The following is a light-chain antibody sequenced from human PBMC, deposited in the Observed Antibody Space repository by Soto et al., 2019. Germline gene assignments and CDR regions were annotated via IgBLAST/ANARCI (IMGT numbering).Light chain of an antibody. CDR3: QVWDSSTEHYV. CDR1: NIESKS. V-gene: IGLV3-21*02. Sequence: SYERTQPPSVSVAPGQRARMTCGGNNIESKSVHWYQQKPGQAPVLVVYDDSDRPSGIPERFSGSSSGNTATLTISRVEAGDEADYYCQVWDSSTEHYVFGTGTKVTVL. J-gene: IGLJ1*01. CDR2: DDS.